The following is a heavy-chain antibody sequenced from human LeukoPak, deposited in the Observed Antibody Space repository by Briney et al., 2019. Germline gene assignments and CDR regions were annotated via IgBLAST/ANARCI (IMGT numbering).Heavy chain of an antibody. D-gene: IGHD6-13*01. CDR3: ARDIAAAGEEDY. J-gene: IGHJ4*02. V-gene: IGHV3-21*01. CDR2: ISSSSSYI. Sequence: GGSLRLSCAASGFTFSSYSMNWVRQAPGKGLEWVSSISSSSSYIYYADSVKGRFTISRDNAKNSLYLQMNSLRAEDTAVYYCARDIAAAGEEDYWGQGTLVTVSS. CDR1: GFTFSSYS.